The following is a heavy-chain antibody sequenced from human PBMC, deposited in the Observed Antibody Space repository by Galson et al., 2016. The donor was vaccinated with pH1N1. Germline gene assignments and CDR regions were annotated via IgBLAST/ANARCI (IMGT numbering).Heavy chain of an antibody. Sequence: SLRLSCAASGFSFSNYGMHWVRQAPGKGLEWVAVISHAGSNKLNADSVKGRFTISRDNSKNTLYLQMNSLRVEDTAVYYCATLGGDIVVVPDATDYYYGLDVWGQGTTVSVSS. CDR1: GFSFSNYG. V-gene: IGHV3-30*03. D-gene: IGHD2-2*01. CDR3: ATLGGDIVVVPDATDYYYGLDV. CDR2: ISHAGSNK. J-gene: IGHJ6*02.